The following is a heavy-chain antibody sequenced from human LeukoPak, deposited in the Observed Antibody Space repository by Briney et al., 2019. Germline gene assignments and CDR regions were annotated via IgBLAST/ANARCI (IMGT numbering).Heavy chain of an antibody. CDR3: ARRGGSKIDY. J-gene: IGHJ4*02. V-gene: IGHV4-39*01. CDR1: GGSISTSSYY. Sequence: PSETLSLTCNVSGGSISTSSYYWGWIRQPPGKGPEWIGSVYYSGNTYYSPSLKSGVTISVDTSKNQFSLKLSAVTAADTAVYYCARRGGSKIDYWGQGTLVTVSS. CDR2: VYYSGNT. D-gene: IGHD3-3*01.